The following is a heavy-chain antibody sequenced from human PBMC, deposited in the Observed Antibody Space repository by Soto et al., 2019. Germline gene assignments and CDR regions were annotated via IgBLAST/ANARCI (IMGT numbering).Heavy chain of an antibody. D-gene: IGHD3-9*01. CDR2: IIPIFGTA. CDR1: GVTFSSYA. CDR3: ARDHILTENYYYGMDV. Sequence: ASVKVSCKASGVTFSSYAISWVRQAPGQGLEWMGGIIPIFGTANYAQKFQGRVTITADESTSTAYMELSSLRSEDTAVYYCARDHILTENYYYGMDVWGQGTTVTVS. J-gene: IGHJ6*02. V-gene: IGHV1-69*13.